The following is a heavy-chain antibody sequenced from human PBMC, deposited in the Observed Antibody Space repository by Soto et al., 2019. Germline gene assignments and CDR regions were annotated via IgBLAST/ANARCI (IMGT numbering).Heavy chain of an antibody. CDR1: GGSISSYY. D-gene: IGHD2-15*01. CDR3: ARDYCSGGSCYDNWFDP. CDR2: IYYSGST. V-gene: IGHV4-59*01. J-gene: IGHJ5*02. Sequence: SETLSLTCTVSGGSISSYYWSWIRQPPGKGLERIGYIYYSGSTNYNPSLKSRVTISVDTSKNQFSLKLSSVTAADTAVYYCARDYCSGGSCYDNWFDPWGQGTLVTVSS.